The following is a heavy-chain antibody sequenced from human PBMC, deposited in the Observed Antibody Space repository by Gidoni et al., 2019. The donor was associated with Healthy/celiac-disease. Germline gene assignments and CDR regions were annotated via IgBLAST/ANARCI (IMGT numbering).Heavy chain of an antibody. V-gene: IGHV4-34*01. Sequence: QVQLQQWGAGLLKPSETLSLTCAVYGGSFSGYYWSWIRQPPGKGLEWIGEINHSGSTNYNPSLKSRVTISVDTSKNQFSLKLSSVTAADTAVYYCARGRPSITICGVVIRGYYFDYWGQGTLVTVSS. D-gene: IGHD3-3*01. CDR1: GGSFSGYY. CDR2: INHSGST. J-gene: IGHJ4*02. CDR3: ARGRPSITICGVVIRGYYFDY.